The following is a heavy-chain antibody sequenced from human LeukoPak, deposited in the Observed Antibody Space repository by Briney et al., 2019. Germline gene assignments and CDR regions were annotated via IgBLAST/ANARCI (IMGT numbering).Heavy chain of an antibody. CDR3: ATAMRGWYYFDY. CDR2: FDPEDGET. Sequence: ASVKVSCKVSGYTLTELSMHWVRQAPGKGLGWMGGFDPEDGETIYAQKFQGRVTMTEDTSTDTAYMELSSLRSEDTAVYYCATAMRGWYYFDYWGQGTLVTVSS. J-gene: IGHJ4*02. D-gene: IGHD6-19*01. V-gene: IGHV1-24*01. CDR1: GYTLTELS.